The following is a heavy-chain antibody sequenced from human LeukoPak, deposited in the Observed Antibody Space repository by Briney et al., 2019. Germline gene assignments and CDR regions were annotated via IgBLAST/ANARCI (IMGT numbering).Heavy chain of an antibody. Sequence: SETLSLTCTVSGGSISSGDYYWSWIRQPPGKGLEWIGYIYYSGSTYYNPSLKSRVTISVDTSKNQFSLKLSSVTAADTAVYYCARSSTYYYDSSGYYGAEYFQHWGQGTLVTVSS. CDR1: GGSISSGDYY. V-gene: IGHV4-30-4*02. CDR2: IYYSGST. D-gene: IGHD3-22*01. J-gene: IGHJ1*01. CDR3: ARSSTYYYDSSGYYGAEYFQH.